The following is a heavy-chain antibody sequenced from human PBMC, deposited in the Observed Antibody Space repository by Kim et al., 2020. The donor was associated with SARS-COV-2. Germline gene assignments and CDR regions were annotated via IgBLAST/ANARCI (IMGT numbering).Heavy chain of an antibody. CDR3: VKDMGRPYDAFDF. Sequence: GGSLRLSCAASGFNFNDYPMHWVRQAPGKGLESVCLMSWDGGSAYYADSVKGRFTISRDNSKNSLFLQLNSLRMDDTALYYCVKDMGRPYDAFDFWGRGTMVAVSS. CDR1: GFNFNDYP. V-gene: IGHV3-43*01. J-gene: IGHJ3*01. CDR2: MSWDGGSA.